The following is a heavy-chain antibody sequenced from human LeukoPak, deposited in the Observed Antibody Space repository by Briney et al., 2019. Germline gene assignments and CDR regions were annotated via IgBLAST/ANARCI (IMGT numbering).Heavy chain of an antibody. D-gene: IGHD3-16*01. CDR1: GGTFSSYA. CDR2: INPRGDEA. Sequence: GSSVKVSCKASGGTFSSYAISWVRQAPGQGLEWMGVINPRGDEAVYAQKFQGRVTMTRDTPTSTAYMELSSLRSDDTAVYYCVPRGDGGFDYWGQGTLVIVSS. J-gene: IGHJ4*02. CDR3: VPRGDGGFDY. V-gene: IGHV1-69*05.